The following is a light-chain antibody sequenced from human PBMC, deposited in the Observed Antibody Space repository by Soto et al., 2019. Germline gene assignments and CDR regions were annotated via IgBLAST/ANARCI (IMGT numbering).Light chain of an antibody. J-gene: IGKJ5*01. Sequence: ENVLTQSPGTLSLSPGERATLSCRASQSVGRNYLAWFQQKSGQAPRLVIYGASSRAAGIPDRLSGSGSGTDFTLTISRLEPEDFAVYYCQQYATSPITFGQGTRLEIK. CDR2: GAS. CDR1: QSVGRNY. CDR3: QQYATSPIT. V-gene: IGKV3-20*01.